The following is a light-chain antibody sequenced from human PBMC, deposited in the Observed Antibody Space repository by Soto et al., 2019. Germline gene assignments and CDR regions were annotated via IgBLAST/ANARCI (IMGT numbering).Light chain of an antibody. CDR2: GAS. CDR3: QQYNNWPTWA. J-gene: IGKJ1*01. Sequence: EIVLTQSPGTLSLSPGERATLSCKASQSVINNYLAWYQQKPGQAPRLLIYGASNRATGIPDRFSGSGSGTEFTLTISSLQSEDFAVYYCQQYNNWPTWAFGQGTKVDIK. V-gene: IGKV3D-15*01. CDR1: QSVINN.